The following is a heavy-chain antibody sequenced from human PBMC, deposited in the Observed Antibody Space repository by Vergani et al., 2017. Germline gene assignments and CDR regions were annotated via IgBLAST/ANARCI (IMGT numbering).Heavy chain of an antibody. CDR3: ATPQTVTTGGMEV. Sequence: EVQLVQSGAEVKKPGATLNISCKVSGYTFTDHYMHWVTQAPGKGLEWMGLVDPEDGETIYEEKFKGRVTIAADTSTDTAHLELSSLRSEDTAVYYCATPQTVTTGGMEVWGQGTTVIVSS. J-gene: IGHJ6*02. V-gene: IGHV1-69-2*01. D-gene: IGHD4-17*01. CDR1: GYTFTDHY. CDR2: VDPEDGET.